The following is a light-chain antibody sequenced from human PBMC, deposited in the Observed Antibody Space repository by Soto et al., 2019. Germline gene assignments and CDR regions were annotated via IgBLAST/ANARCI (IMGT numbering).Light chain of an antibody. J-gene: IGKJ1*01. CDR2: DVS. V-gene: IGKV1-5*01. CDR1: ESISKW. CDR3: QHYNGFPVT. Sequence: DIQMTQSPSTLSASVGDRVTVTCRASESISKWLAWYQQKPGKAPKLLIYDVSTLQRGIPSTFSGRGSGTEFNLTISSLQPDDCATDYCQHYNGFPVTFGQGTKVEIK.